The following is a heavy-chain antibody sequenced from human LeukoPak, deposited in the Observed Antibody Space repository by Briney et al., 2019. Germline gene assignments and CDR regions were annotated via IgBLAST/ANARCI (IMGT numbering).Heavy chain of an antibody. CDR3: AKRDDYGDYVLVGPFDY. CDR2: ISGSGGST. V-gene: IGHV3-23*01. D-gene: IGHD4-17*01. CDR1: GFTFSSYA. J-gene: IGHJ4*02. Sequence: GGSLRLSCAASGFTFSSYAMSWVRQAPGKGLEWVSAISGSGGSTYYADSVKGRFTISRDNSKNTLYLQMNSLIAEDTAVYYCAKRDDYGDYVLVGPFDYWGQGTLVTVSS.